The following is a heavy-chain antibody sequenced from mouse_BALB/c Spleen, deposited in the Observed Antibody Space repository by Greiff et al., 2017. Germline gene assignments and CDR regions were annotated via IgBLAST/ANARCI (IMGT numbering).Heavy chain of an antibody. D-gene: IGHD1-2*01. CDR3: ARTPFTTATGYYAMDY. CDR1: GFTFSSYA. Sequence: EVQRVESGGGLVKPGGSLKLSCAASGFTFSSYAMSWVRQTPEKRLEWVASISSGGSTYYPDSVKGRFTISRDNARNILYLQMSSLRSEDTAMYYCARTPFTTATGYYAMDYWGQGTSVTVSS. V-gene: IGHV5-6-5*01. CDR2: ISSGGST. J-gene: IGHJ4*01.